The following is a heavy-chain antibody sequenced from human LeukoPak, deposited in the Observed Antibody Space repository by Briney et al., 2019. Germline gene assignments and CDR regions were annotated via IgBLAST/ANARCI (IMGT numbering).Heavy chain of an antibody. V-gene: IGHV4-61*08. CDR1: GDSVSSDDYY. Sequence: SESLSVTYSVSGDSVSSDDYYWTWIRQPQGKGLEWIGNIYYSGTTNYNPSLKSRITISVATPKKQFSLKLSSVTAADAAVYYCAKDALYSGSYFGFDIWGQGTMVTVSS. J-gene: IGHJ3*02. CDR3: AKDALYSGSYFGFDI. CDR2: IYYSGTT. D-gene: IGHD1-26*01.